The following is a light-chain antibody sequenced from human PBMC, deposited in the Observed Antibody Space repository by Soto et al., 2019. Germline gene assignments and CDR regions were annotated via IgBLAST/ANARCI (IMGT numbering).Light chain of an antibody. Sequence: DIVMTQSPDSLAVSLGERATVNCKSSQSVLDNSYKKNYLAWYQQKKGQPPKLLIYWASTRESGVPDRFSGSESGTDFTLTISSLPAEDVAVYYCQQYRYTPWTFGQGTKVEI. CDR3: QQYRYTPWT. V-gene: IGKV4-1*01. CDR1: QSVLDNSYKKNY. J-gene: IGKJ1*01. CDR2: WAS.